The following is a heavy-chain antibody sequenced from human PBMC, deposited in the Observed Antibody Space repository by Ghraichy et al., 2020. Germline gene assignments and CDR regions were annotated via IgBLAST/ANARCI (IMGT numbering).Heavy chain of an antibody. V-gene: IGHV3-48*02. CDR3: AKAGYCSSTSCHYYYYGMDV. CDR1: GFTFSSYS. Sequence: LSLTCAASGFTFSSYSMNWVRQAPGKGLEWVSYISSSSSTIYYADSVKGRFTISRDNAKNSLYLQMNSLRDEDTAVYYCAKAGYCSSTSCHYYYYGMDVWGQGTTVTVSS. D-gene: IGHD2-2*01. CDR2: ISSSSSTI. J-gene: IGHJ6*02.